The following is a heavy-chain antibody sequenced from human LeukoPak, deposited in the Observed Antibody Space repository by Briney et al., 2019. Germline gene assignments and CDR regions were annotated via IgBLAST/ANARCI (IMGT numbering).Heavy chain of an antibody. Sequence: SDTLSLTCTVSGGSISSYYWSWIRQPPGKGLEWIGYIYYSGSTSYNPSLKSRVTISVDTSSNQFSLILTSVTAADTAVYYCARGTKTGYTGYDWNYWGEGSLVTVSS. V-gene: IGHV4-59*07. CDR2: IYYSGST. D-gene: IGHD5-12*01. CDR1: GGSISSYY. J-gene: IGHJ4*02. CDR3: ARGTKTGYTGYDWNY.